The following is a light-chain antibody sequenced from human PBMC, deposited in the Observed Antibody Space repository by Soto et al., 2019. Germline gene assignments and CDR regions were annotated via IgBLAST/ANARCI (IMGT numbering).Light chain of an antibody. CDR1: QSVSTTY. V-gene: IGKV3-20*01. J-gene: IGKJ1*01. CDR2: GAS. CDR3: QQYGSSGT. Sequence: IVLRQSPGTLSLSPGERATLSCRASQSVSTTYLAWYQQKPGQAPRLLIYGASNRATGIPDRFSGSGSGTDFTLTISRLAPEDFAVYYCQQYGSSGTFGQGTKVDIK.